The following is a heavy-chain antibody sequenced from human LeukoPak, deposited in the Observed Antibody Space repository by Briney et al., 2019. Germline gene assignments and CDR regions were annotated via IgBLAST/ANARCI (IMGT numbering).Heavy chain of an antibody. J-gene: IGHJ3*02. V-gene: IGHV1-46*01. CDR1: GYTFAKFY. Sequence: ASVKVSCKASGYTFAKFYIHWVRQAPGQGLEWMGIINPSGGTTSYAQKFQGRVSMTRDTSTSTVYKELSSLRSEDTAVYYCARDNRGERTPGWGYGGFDIWGQGTMVSVSS. CDR2: INPSGGTT. CDR3: ARDNRGERTPGWGYGGFDI. D-gene: IGHD3-16*01.